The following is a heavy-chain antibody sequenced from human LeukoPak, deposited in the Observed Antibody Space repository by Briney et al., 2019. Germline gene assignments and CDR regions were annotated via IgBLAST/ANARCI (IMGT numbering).Heavy chain of an antibody. CDR3: AKLRSSGLVDFDY. V-gene: IGHV3-9*01. Sequence: PGGSLRLSCAASGFTFDDYAMHWVRQAPGKGLEWVSGISWNSGSIGYADSVKGRFTISRDNAKNSLYLQMNSLRAEDTALYYCAKLRSSGLVDFDYWGQGTLVTVSP. D-gene: IGHD6-19*01. CDR1: GFTFDDYA. J-gene: IGHJ4*02. CDR2: ISWNSGSI.